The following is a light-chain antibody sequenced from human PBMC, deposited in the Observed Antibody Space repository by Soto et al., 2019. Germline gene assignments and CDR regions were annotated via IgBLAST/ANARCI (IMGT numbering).Light chain of an antibody. CDR2: RAS. V-gene: IGKV1-5*03. J-gene: IGKJ1*01. CDR3: QQYNSDSRLWT. CDR1: QSIANL. Sequence: DIQMTQSPSTLSASVGDRVTITCRASQSIANLLAWYQQKPGKAPNLLIYRASTLESGVPPRFSGSGSGTEFTLTISRLQPDDFATYFCQQYNSDSRLWTFGQGTKVEIK.